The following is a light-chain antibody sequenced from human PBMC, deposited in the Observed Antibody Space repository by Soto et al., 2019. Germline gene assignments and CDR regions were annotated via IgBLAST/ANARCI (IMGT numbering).Light chain of an antibody. Sequence: DIQLTQSPSFLSASVGDRVTITCRASQGIISYLAWYQQKPGKAPKLLIYAASTLQSGVPSRFSGSGSATEITLPISSLQPADYATYYCQQPDTFGGGTKVEIK. J-gene: IGKJ4*01. V-gene: IGKV1-9*01. CDR1: QGIISY. CDR3: QQPDT. CDR2: AAS.